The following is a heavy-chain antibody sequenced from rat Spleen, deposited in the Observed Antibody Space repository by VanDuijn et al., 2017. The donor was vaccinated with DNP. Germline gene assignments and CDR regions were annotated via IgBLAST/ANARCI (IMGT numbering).Heavy chain of an antibody. CDR3: ARHSLLQRPRVYFDY. V-gene: IGHV5S23*01. Sequence: EVQLVESGGGLVQPGRSLKLSCAASGFTFSNYDMAWVRQAPTKGLEWVASISTGGGNTYYRDSVKGRFTISRDNAKSTLYLQMDSLRSEDTATYYCARHSLLQRPRVYFDYWGQGVMVTVSS. CDR1: GFTFSNYD. CDR2: ISTGGGNT. D-gene: IGHD1-1*01. J-gene: IGHJ2*01.